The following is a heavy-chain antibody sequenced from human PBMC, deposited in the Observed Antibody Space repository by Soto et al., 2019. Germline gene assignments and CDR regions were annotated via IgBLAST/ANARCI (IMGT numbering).Heavy chain of an antibody. CDR1: GGSISSGGYS. J-gene: IGHJ4*02. CDR2: IYHSGST. CDR3: AAGGGLPRYY. D-gene: IGHD5-12*01. V-gene: IGHV4-30-2*01. Sequence: QLQLQESGSGLVKPSQTLSLTCAVSGGSISSGGYSWSWIRQPPGKGLEWIGYIYHSGSTYYNPSIRTRAPISVDRSKNQFSLKLSSVTAADTAVYYCAAGGGLPRYYWGQGTLVTVSS.